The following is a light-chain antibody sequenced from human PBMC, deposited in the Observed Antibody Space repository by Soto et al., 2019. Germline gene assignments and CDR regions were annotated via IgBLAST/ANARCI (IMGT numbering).Light chain of an antibody. CDR3: QQYNYWPPLT. CDR2: GAS. CDR1: QSVSSN. Sequence: EIVMTQSPATLSVSPGERATLSCRASQSVSSNLAWYQQKPGQAPRLLIYGASTRATGIPARFSGSGSGTEFSLTISSLQSADFAVYYCQQYNYWPPLTFGGGTKVEIK. V-gene: IGKV3D-15*01. J-gene: IGKJ4*01.